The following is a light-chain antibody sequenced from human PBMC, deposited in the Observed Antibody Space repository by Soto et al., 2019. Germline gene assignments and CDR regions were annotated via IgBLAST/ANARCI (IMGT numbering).Light chain of an antibody. CDR3: QQYNNRPS. V-gene: IGKV3-15*01. CDR2: GVS. Sequence: EIVMTQSPATLSVSPGERATLSCRASQSVTSNLAWYQQKPGQAPRLLMYGVSTRATGIPARFGGSGSATEFTLTISSLQSEDFAVYFCQQYNNRPSFGQGTRLENK. CDR1: QSVTSN. J-gene: IGKJ5*01.